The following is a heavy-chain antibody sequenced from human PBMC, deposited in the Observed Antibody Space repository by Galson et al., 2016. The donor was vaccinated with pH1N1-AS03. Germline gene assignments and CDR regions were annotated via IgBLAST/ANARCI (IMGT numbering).Heavy chain of an antibody. CDR3: AKARVRREGDRENHFDY. J-gene: IGHJ4*02. Sequence: SLNSPVQPLDSFSVAMLCTGSARLQARGWSGWQLFYLMEAKKYYADSVKGRFTTSRDNSKNTLYLQINSLRAEDTALYYCAKARVRREGDRENHFDYWGQGTLVTVSS. CDR1: DSFSVAML. V-gene: IGHV3-30-3*01. D-gene: IGHD5-24*01. CDR2: FYLMEAK.